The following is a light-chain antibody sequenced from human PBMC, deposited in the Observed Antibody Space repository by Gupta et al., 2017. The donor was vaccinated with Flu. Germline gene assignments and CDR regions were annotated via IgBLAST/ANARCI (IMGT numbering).Light chain of an antibody. J-gene: IGLJ2*01. Sequence: SGDVLAKKYARWFQQKPGQAPVLVIYKDSERPSGIPERFSGSSSGTTVTLTISGAQVEDEADYYCYSAADNNQVVFGGGTKLTVL. CDR3: YSAADNNQVV. CDR1: VLAKKY. V-gene: IGLV3-27*01. CDR2: KDS.